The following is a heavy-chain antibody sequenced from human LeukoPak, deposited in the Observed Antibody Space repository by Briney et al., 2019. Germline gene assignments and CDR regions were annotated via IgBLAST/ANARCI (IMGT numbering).Heavy chain of an antibody. Sequence: ASVKVSCKASGYTFTTYYIHWVRQAPGQGLEWMGIIHPSSGSAASAQKFQGRLTMTRDTTTSTVYMELSSLTPEDTAVYYCARDSDSSSLADPWGQGTLVTVSS. J-gene: IGHJ5*02. CDR1: GYTFTTYY. D-gene: IGHD6-6*01. V-gene: IGHV1-46*01. CDR2: IHPSSGSA. CDR3: ARDSDSSSLADP.